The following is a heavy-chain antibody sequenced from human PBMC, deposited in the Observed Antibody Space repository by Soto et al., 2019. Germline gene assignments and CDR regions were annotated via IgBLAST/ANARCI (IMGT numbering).Heavy chain of an antibody. V-gene: IGHV4-59*01. J-gene: IGHJ4*02. CDR2: IYYSGSS. Sequence: SATLSLTCTVSGDSIISSYWSWVRQPPGKGLEWLGYIYYSGSSNYKPSLRNRVTMSVDTSKNHFSLNLRSVTAADTAVYYCARDERDDYALRYWGQGALVTVS. CDR3: ARDERDDYALRY. D-gene: IGHD4-17*01. CDR1: GDSIISSY.